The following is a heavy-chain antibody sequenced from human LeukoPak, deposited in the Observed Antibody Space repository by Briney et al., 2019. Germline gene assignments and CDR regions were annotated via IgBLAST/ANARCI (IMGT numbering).Heavy chain of an antibody. CDR2: INSDGSST. V-gene: IGHV3-74*01. J-gene: IGHJ4*02. CDR3: AREPSAYSNYNY. D-gene: IGHD4-11*01. CDR1: GFTFSIYA. Sequence: GGSLRLSCAASGFTFSIYAMSWVRQAPGKGLVWVSRINSDGSSTSYADSVKGRFTVSRDNAKNTLYLQMNSLRAEDTAVYYCAREPSAYSNYNYWGQGTLVTVSS.